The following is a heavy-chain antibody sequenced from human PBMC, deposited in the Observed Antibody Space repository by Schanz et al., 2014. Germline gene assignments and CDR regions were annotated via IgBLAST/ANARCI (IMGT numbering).Heavy chain of an antibody. CDR1: GFTFSRNA. V-gene: IGHV3-7*03. CDR2: INQDASEK. Sequence: EVQLVESGGGLVQPGGSLRLSCAASGFTFSRNAMNWVRQAPGKGLEWVANINQDASEKYYVDSVKGRFTVSRDNAKNLMYLQMNSLRVEDTAVYYCARDPNSVNEIDYWGQGTLVTVSS. J-gene: IGHJ4*02. CDR3: ARDPNSVNEIDY. D-gene: IGHD5-12*01.